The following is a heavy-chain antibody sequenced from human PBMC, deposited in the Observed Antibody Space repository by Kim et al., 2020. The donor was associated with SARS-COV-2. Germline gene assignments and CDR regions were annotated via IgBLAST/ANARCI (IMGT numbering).Heavy chain of an antibody. D-gene: IGHD2-2*02. CDR2: ISGSGGST. CDR1: GFTFSSYA. V-gene: IGHV3-23*01. J-gene: IGHJ5*02. Sequence: GGSLRLSCAASGFTFSSYAMSWVRQAPGKGLEWFSAISGSGGSTYYADSVKGRFTISRVNSKNTLYLQMNSLRAEDTALYYCAKDRSAAAIDCFDPWGQGTLVTVSS. CDR3: AKDRSAAAIDCFDP.